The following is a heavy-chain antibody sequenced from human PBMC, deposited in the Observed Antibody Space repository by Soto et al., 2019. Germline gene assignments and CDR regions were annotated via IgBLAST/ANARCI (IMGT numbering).Heavy chain of an antibody. Sequence: QVQLVQSGAEVKRPGSSVEVSCKASGDTFNFYSINRLRQAPGLARECMGRVNPVVSMSNYAQKFQRRDTMSPDKTTSTAYMELSSLSSEGTAMYDCASSSGSGSRVLEYGGQGARVTVSS. D-gene: IGHD3-10*01. CDR2: VNPVVSMS. V-gene: IGHV1-69*02. CDR1: GDTFNFYS. J-gene: IGHJ4*02. CDR3: ASSSGSGSRVLEY.